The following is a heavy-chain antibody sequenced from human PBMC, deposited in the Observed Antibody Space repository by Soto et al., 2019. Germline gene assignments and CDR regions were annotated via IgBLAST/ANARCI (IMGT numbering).Heavy chain of an antibody. D-gene: IGHD3-3*01. Sequence: ASVKVSCKASGYSFTSYYLHWVRQAPGQGLEWMGIINPNSTSASYAQKFQGRVTMTRGTSTSTVYMELSTLRSEDTAVYYCARDRDFWTGYEYYYYAMDVWGQGTTVTVS. CDR1: GYSFTSYY. CDR2: INPNSTSA. CDR3: ARDRDFWTGYEYYYYAMDV. J-gene: IGHJ6*02. V-gene: IGHV1-46*01.